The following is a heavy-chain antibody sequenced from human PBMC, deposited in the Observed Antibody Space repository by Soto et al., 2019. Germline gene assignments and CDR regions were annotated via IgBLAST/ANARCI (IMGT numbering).Heavy chain of an antibody. J-gene: IGHJ4*02. Sequence: PSETLSLTCTVSGGSMISYYWSWIRQPPGRGLEWIGFIYYAGSTNYNPSLNSQVTISVDTSKSQFSLKLTSVTAADTAVYYCARGPTTDKVDFWGQGTLVTVSS. CDR1: GGSMISYY. V-gene: IGHV4-59*08. D-gene: IGHD4-17*01. CDR3: ARGPTTDKVDF. CDR2: IYYAGST.